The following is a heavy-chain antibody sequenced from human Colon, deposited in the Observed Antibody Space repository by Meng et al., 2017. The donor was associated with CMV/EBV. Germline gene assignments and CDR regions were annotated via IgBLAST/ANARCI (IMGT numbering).Heavy chain of an antibody. D-gene: IGHD6-6*01. V-gene: IGHV3-23*03. Sequence: GESLKISCAASGFTFSSYAMSWVRQAPGKGLEWVSVIYSGGSSTYYADSVKGRFTISRDNSKNTLYLQMNSLRAEDTAVYYCAKGVTYSSSHDYFDYWGQGTLVTVSS. CDR2: IYSGGSST. CDR3: AKGVTYSSSHDYFDY. CDR1: GFTFSSYA. J-gene: IGHJ4*02.